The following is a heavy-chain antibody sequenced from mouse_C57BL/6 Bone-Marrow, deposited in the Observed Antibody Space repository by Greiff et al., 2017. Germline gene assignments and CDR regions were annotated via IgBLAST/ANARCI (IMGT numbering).Heavy chain of an antibody. Sequence: VQLQQSGAELARPGASVKLSCKASGYTFTSYGISWVKQRTGQGLEWIGEIYPRSGNTYYNEKFKGKATLTADKSSSTAYMELRSLTSEDSAVYFCARYDGYTGFAHWGQGTLVTVSA. CDR2: IYPRSGNT. V-gene: IGHV1-81*01. J-gene: IGHJ3*01. D-gene: IGHD2-2*01. CDR1: GYTFTSYG. CDR3: ARYDGYTGFAH.